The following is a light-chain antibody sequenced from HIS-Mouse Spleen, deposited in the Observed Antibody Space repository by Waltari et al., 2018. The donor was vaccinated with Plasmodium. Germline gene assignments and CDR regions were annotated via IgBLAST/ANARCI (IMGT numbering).Light chain of an antibody. Sequence: DIQMTQSPSSLSASVGDRVTITCRASQSISSYLNWYQQKPGKAPKLLIYAASRLQSGVPSRFSGSGSGTDFTLTISSLQPEDFATYNCQQSYSTWTFGQGTKVEIK. V-gene: IGKV1-39*01. CDR2: AAS. CDR3: QQSYSTWT. CDR1: QSISSY. J-gene: IGKJ1*01.